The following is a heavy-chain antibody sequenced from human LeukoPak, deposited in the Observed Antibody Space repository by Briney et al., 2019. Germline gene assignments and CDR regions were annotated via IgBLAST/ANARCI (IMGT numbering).Heavy chain of an antibody. V-gene: IGHV3-23*01. CDR1: GFTFSNYA. Sequence: VQPGGSLRLSCAASGFTFSNYAMSWVRQAPGKGLEWVSTISGSGGSTYYADSEKGRFTISRDNSQNTLYLQMNSLRADDTAVYYCANHYDSSGYQTPAFDPWGQGTLVTVSS. CDR3: ANHYDSSGYQTPAFDP. CDR2: ISGSGGST. D-gene: IGHD3-22*01. J-gene: IGHJ5*02.